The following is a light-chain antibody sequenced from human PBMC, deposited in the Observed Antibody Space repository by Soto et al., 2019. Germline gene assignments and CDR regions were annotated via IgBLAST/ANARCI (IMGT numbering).Light chain of an antibody. CDR1: QSVNSNY. CDR2: GAS. Sequence: PGDRATLSCRASQSVNSNYLAWYQRKPGQAPRLLIYGASNSATDIPYRFSASGSGTDFTLTITRLEAEDFAVYYCQQYDGTPPTFGQGTKVEVK. V-gene: IGKV3-20*01. CDR3: QQYDGTPPT. J-gene: IGKJ1*01.